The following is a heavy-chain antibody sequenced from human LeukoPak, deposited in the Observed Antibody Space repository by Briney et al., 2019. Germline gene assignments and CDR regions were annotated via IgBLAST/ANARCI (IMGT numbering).Heavy chain of an antibody. D-gene: IGHD3-22*01. V-gene: IGHV1-18*01. CDR2: ISAYNGNT. J-gene: IGHJ4*02. CDR3: ARAVVGSDYDSSGYYPDY. Sequence: GASVKVSCKASGYTFTSYGISWVRQAPGQGLEWMGWISAYNGNTDYAQKLQGRVTMTTDTSTSTAYMELRSLRSDDTAVYYCARAVVGSDYDSSGYYPDYWGQGTLVTVSS. CDR1: GYTFTSYG.